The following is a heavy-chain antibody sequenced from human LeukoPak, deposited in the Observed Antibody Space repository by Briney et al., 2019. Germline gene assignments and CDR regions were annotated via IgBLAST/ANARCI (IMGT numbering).Heavy chain of an antibody. V-gene: IGHV1-24*01. CDR2: FDPEDGET. D-gene: IGHD2-2*02. Sequence: ASVKVSCKVSGYTLTELSMHWVRQAPGKGLEWMGGFDPEDGETIYAQKFQGRVTMTEDTSTDTAYMELSSLRSEDTAVYYCATVNCSSTSCYIGDWFDPRGQGTLVTVSS. CDR1: GYTLTELS. J-gene: IGHJ5*02. CDR3: ATVNCSSTSCYIGDWFDP.